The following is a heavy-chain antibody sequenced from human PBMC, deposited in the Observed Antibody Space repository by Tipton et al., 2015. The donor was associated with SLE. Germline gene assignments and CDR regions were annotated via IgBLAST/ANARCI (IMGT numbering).Heavy chain of an antibody. CDR1: GFTFSSYG. CDR2: IWYDGSNK. Sequence: SLRLSCAASGFTFSSYGMHWVRQAPGKGLEWVAVIWYDGSNKYYADSVKGRFTISRDNSKNTLYLQMNSLRAEDTAVYFCAKDRRPQRDYYGMDVWGQGTTVTVSS. V-gene: IGHV3-33*06. D-gene: IGHD6-6*01. CDR3: AKDRRPQRDYYGMDV. J-gene: IGHJ6*02.